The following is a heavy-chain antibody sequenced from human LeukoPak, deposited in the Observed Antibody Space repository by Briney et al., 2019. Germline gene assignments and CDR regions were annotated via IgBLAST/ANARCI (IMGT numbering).Heavy chain of an antibody. D-gene: IGHD2-2*01. Sequence: ASVKVSCNASGYTFTSYAMNWVRQAPGQGLEWMGWINANTGNPTYAQGFTGRFVFSLDTSVSTAYLQISSLKAEDTAVYYCARGGRVPHCSSTSCHRFDYWGQGTLVTVSS. J-gene: IGHJ4*02. CDR1: GYTFTSYA. CDR2: INANTGNP. CDR3: ARGGRVPHCSSTSCHRFDY. V-gene: IGHV7-4-1*02.